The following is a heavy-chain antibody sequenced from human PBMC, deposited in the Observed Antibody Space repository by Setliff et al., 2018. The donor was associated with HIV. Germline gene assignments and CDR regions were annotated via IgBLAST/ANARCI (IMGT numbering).Heavy chain of an antibody. Sequence: ASVKVSCKASGYTFTAYYIHWVRQAPGHGLQLMGRIEPSSGGTHYIQKFQGRVTITRDTSIYTVYMELTGLTSDDTAVYYCARQDHSSVNSGSLYAFDVWGQGTMVTVS. CDR1: GYTFTAYY. CDR3: ARQDHSSVNSGSLYAFDV. D-gene: IGHD3-22*01. CDR2: IEPSSGGT. V-gene: IGHV1-2*06. J-gene: IGHJ3*01.